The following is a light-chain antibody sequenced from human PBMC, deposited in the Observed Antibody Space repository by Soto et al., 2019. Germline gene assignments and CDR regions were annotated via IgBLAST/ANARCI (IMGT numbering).Light chain of an antibody. V-gene: IGLV2-14*01. CDR2: EVS. Sequence: QSALTQAASGSGAPGRSITISCTGTSSDVGGYDYVSWYQLHPGKAPKLLVYEVSTRPSGVSYRFSGSKSGNTASLTISGLQTEDEADYFCSSYSISTAYLFGTGTKVTVL. CDR1: SSDVGGYDY. CDR3: SSYSISTAYL. J-gene: IGLJ1*01.